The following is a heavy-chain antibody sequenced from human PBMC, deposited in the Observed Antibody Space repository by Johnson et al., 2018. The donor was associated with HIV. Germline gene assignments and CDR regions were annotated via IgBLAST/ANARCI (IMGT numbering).Heavy chain of an antibody. Sequence: VQLVESGGGLVQPGGSLRLSCAASRFTFSKSYITWVRQAPGKGLEWMANIKEDRGEKYYVGSVKGRFTVSRDNAKNSLSLQVSSLTTEDTAMYYCERKGDAFDIWGQGTMVTVSS. CDR1: RFTFSKSY. CDR2: IKEDRGEK. CDR3: ERKGDAFDI. V-gene: IGHV3-7*05. J-gene: IGHJ3*02.